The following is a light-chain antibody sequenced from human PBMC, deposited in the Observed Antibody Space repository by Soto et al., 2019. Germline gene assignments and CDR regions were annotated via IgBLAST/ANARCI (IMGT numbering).Light chain of an antibody. V-gene: IGKV3-15*01. CDR2: GVS. Sequence: EIVMTQSPATLSVSPGEGATLSCRASQSVGSKLAWYQQKPGQAPRLLIFGVSTRANGVPARFSGSGSGTDFSHTISSLESEDFAVYYCQQYSDWPPEYTFGQGTKLEIK. CDR3: QQYSDWPPEYT. J-gene: IGKJ2*01. CDR1: QSVGSK.